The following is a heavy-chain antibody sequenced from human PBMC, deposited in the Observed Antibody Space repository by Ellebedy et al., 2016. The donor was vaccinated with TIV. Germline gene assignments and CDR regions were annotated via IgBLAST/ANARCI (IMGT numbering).Heavy chain of an antibody. CDR1: AYTFTTYF. V-gene: IGHV1-46*01. CDR2: IDPSGAST. CDR3: ARETPSTGYFAY. J-gene: IGHJ4*02. Sequence: AASVKVSCKASAYTFTTYFMHWVRQAPGQGLEWMGTIDPSGASTSYEQKFQGRVTMTRDTSTTTVYMELSSLGSEDTAVYYCARETPSTGYFAYWGQGTLVTVSS. D-gene: IGHD1-1*01.